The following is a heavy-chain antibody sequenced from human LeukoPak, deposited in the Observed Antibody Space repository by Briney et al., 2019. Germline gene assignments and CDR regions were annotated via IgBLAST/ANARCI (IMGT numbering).Heavy chain of an antibody. V-gene: IGHV3-23*01. Sequence: GGSLRLSCAASGFTFSNYAMNWVRQAPGKGLEWVSDISAGGGNTYYADSVKGRFTISRDNSKDTVYLQMNSLRAEDTAVYYCAKGTSTYYYYMDVWGKGTTVTVSS. CDR2: ISAGGGNT. CDR3: AKGTSTYYYYMDV. J-gene: IGHJ6*03. D-gene: IGHD3-3*02. CDR1: GFTFSNYA.